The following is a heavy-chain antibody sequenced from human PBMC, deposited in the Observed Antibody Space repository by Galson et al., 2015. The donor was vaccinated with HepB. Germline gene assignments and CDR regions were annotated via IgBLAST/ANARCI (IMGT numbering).Heavy chain of an antibody. V-gene: IGHV3-23*01. CDR2: IGGGGGVT. Sequence: SLRLSCAASGFTFSNYAMNWVRQAPGKRLEWVSTIGGGGGVTYYADSVKGRFTISRDNSKNTLYLQMNSLRDEDTAVYYCARAMGGAAFDIWGQGTVVTVSS. D-gene: IGHD1-26*01. J-gene: IGHJ3*02. CDR3: ARAMGGAAFDI. CDR1: GFTFSNYA.